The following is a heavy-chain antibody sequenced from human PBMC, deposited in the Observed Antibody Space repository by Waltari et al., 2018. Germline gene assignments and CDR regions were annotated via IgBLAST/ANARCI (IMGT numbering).Heavy chain of an antibody. CDR3: ARDGGGGLSTLYNWFDP. D-gene: IGHD3-16*01. J-gene: IGHJ5*02. Sequence: VQLQESGPGLVKPSETLSLTCTVSGYSISSGYYWGWIRQPPGKGLEWIGSIYHSGSTYYNPSLKSRVTISVDTSKNQFSLKLSSVTAADTAVYYCARDGGGGLSTLYNWFDPWGQGTLVTVSS. CDR2: IYHSGST. V-gene: IGHV4-38-2*02. CDR1: GYSISSGYY.